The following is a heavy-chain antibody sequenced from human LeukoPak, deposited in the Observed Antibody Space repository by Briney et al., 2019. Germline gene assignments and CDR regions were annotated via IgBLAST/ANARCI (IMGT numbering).Heavy chain of an antibody. CDR1: GGSISSYY. D-gene: IGHD3-9*01. CDR3: ARTRYDILTGPSDAFDI. V-gene: IGHV4-59*12. Sequence: SETLSLTCTVSGGSISSYYWSWIRQPPGKGLEWIGYIYYSGSTNYNPSLKSRVTISVDTSKNQFSLKLSSVTAADTAVYYCARTRYDILTGPSDAFDIWGQGTMVTVSS. J-gene: IGHJ3*02. CDR2: IYYSGST.